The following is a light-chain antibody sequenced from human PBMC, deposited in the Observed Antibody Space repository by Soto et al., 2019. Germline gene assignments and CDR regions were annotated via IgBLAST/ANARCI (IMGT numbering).Light chain of an antibody. CDR1: SSDVGDYNY. J-gene: IGLJ1*01. CDR2: EVS. V-gene: IGLV2-14*01. Sequence: QSALTQPASVSGSPGQSITISCTGTSSDVGDYNYVSWYQQHPGKAPKLMISEVSDRSSGVSNRFSASKSGNTASLTISGLQAQDEADYYCSSYAGSNNLYVFGTGTKLTVL. CDR3: SSYAGSNNLYV.